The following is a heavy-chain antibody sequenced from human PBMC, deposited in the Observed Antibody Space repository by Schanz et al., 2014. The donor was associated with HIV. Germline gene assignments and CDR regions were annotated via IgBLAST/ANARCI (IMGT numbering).Heavy chain of an antibody. D-gene: IGHD3-22*01. V-gene: IGHV3-30*18. CDR2: ISYDGTKK. CDR3: AKDRNYYDSKYRGKGNYYYYYGMDA. J-gene: IGHJ6*02. Sequence: QVQLVESGGGVVQPGRSLRLSCAASGFTFNSYGMHWVRQAPGKGLEWVSVISYDGTKKHYADSVKGRFTISRDNSKNSLSLLIKSLRAEDAAVYYCAKDRNYYDSKYRGKGNYYYYYGMDAWGQGTTVTVSS. CDR1: GFTFNSYG.